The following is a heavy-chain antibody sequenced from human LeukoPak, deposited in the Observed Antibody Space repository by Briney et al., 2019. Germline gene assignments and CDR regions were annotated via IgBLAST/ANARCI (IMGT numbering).Heavy chain of an antibody. J-gene: IGHJ4*02. CDR1: GFTVSSNY. Sequence: GGSLRLSCAASGFTVSSNYMSWVRQAPGKGLEWVSVIYSGGSTYYADSVKGRFTISRDNSKNTLYLQMNSLRAEDTAVYYCARSSGSYLSGFDYWGQGTLVTVSS. CDR3: ARSSGSYLSGFDY. D-gene: IGHD1-26*01. CDR2: IYSGGST. V-gene: IGHV3-53*05.